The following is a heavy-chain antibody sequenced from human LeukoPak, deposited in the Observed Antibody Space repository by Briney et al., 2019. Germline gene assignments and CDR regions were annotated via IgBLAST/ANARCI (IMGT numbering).Heavy chain of an antibody. CDR3: ARGNYCSGGSCSTPGSWFDP. CDR2: ISAYNGNT. Sequence: AASVKVSCKASGDTFTSYGISWVRQAPGQGLEWMGWISAYNGNTNYAQKFQGRVTMTRATSISTAYMELSRLRSDDTAVYYCARGNYCSGGSCSTPGSWFDPWGQGTLVTVSS. D-gene: IGHD2-15*01. J-gene: IGHJ5*02. CDR1: GDTFTSYG. V-gene: IGHV1-18*01.